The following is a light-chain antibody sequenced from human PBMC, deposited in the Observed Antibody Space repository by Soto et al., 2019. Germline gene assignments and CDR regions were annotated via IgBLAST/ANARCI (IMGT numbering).Light chain of an antibody. CDR2: SNN. CDR1: SSNIGSNA. V-gene: IGLV1-44*01. CDR3: AAWDDSLNGWV. J-gene: IGLJ3*02. Sequence: QPVLAQPPSASGTPGQSVTISCSGSSSNIGSNAVNWSQQLPGTAPKLLIYSNNQRPSGVPDRFSGSKSGTSASLAISGLQSEDESDYYCAAWDDSLNGWVFGGGTKLTVL.